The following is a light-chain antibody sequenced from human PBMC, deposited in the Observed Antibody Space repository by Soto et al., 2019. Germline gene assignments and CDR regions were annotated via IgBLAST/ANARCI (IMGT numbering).Light chain of an antibody. CDR1: SSDVGGYNY. Sequence: QSVLTQPPSASGSPGQSVTISCTGTSSDVGGYNYVSWYQQHPGKAPKLMIYEVSKRPSGVPDRFSGSKSGNTASLTVSGLQAEDEADYYCSSYAGSTLFGTGTRSP. V-gene: IGLV2-8*01. CDR2: EVS. J-gene: IGLJ1*01. CDR3: SSYAGSTL.